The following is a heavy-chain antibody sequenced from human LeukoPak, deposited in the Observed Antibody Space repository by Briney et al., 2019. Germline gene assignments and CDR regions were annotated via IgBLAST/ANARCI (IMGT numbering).Heavy chain of an antibody. D-gene: IGHD3-10*01. CDR1: EFTLSSYS. Sequence: GRSLRLSCSASEFTLSSYSMHWVRQAPGRGLEWAAVLSSVGRQQYYADSVKGRFTISADTSKNTLYLQMDSLRVEDTALYYCARALAGAPFDLWGRGTVVAVSS. CDR2: LSSVGRQQ. CDR3: ARALAGAPFDL. J-gene: IGHJ2*01. V-gene: IGHV3-30*04.